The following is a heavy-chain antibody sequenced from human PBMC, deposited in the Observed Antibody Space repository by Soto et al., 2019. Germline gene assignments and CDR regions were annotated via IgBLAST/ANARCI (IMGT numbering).Heavy chain of an antibody. CDR2: ISPSEGSP. CDR1: GYTFTSYY. J-gene: IGHJ6*02. Sequence: ASVKVSCKASGYTFTSYYMHWVRQAPGQGLEWMGIISPSEGSPRYAQQFPGRVTMTRDTSTSTVFMELSSLRFDDTAVYYCARSSAFCGGDCCSSTNPAYYYYGMDVWGQGTTVTVSS. D-gene: IGHD2-21*02. V-gene: IGHV1-46*01. CDR3: ARSSAFCGGDCCSSTNPAYYYYGMDV.